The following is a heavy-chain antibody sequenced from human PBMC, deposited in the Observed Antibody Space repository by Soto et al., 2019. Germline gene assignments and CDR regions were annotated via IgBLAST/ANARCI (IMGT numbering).Heavy chain of an antibody. Sequence: QVQLQESGPGLVKPSETLSLTYTVSGGSISSYYWSWIRQPPGKGLEWIGYIYYSGSTNYNPSLKSRVTISVDTSKTQFSLTLSSVTAADTAVYYCARLYGFSGFDYWGQGTLVTVSS. V-gene: IGHV4-59*08. CDR2: IYYSGST. D-gene: IGHD6-25*01. CDR3: ARLYGFSGFDY. J-gene: IGHJ4*02. CDR1: GGSISSYY.